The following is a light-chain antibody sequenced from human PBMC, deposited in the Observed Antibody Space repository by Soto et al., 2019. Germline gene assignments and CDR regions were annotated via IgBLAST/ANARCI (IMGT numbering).Light chain of an antibody. CDR3: KQTNSMPRT. Sequence: DIQMTQSPSSVSASVGDRVTITCRASQGISSWLAWYQQKPGKAPKLLIYAASSLQSGVPSRFSGSLTRPDFLRNISRLQHEDFAKNECKQTNSMPRTFSEGAKLEMK. J-gene: IGKJ1*01. CDR2: AAS. V-gene: IGKV1-12*01. CDR1: QGISSW.